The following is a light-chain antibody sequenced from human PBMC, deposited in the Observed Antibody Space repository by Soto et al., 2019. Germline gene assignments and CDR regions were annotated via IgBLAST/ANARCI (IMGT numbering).Light chain of an antibody. Sequence: QSALTQPASVSGSPGQSITISCTGTSSDVGAYNYVSWYQQHPGKAPKLMIYDVSNRPSGVSNRFSGSKSGNTASLTISGLRAEDEADYYCSSYTSSTTLDVVFGGGTQLTVL. CDR3: SSYTSSTTLDVV. CDR2: DVS. CDR1: SSDVGAYNY. V-gene: IGLV2-14*01. J-gene: IGLJ2*01.